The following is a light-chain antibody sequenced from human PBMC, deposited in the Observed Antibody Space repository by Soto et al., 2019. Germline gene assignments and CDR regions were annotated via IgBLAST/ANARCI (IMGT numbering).Light chain of an antibody. J-gene: IGKJ1*01. V-gene: IGKV4-1*01. CDR1: QTVLYSSNNKNY. CDR2: WAS. CDR3: QQYSTTPWT. Sequence: DIVMTQSPDSLAVSLGERATINCRSSQTVLYSSNNKNYLAWYQQKPGQPPSLLIYWASTRQSGVPYRFSGSGTGTDFTLTIRSLQADDVAVYYCQQYSTTPWTFGQGTKVEIK.